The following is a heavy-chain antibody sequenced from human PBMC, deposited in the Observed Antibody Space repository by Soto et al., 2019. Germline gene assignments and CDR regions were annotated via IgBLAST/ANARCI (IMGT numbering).Heavy chain of an antibody. J-gene: IGHJ5*02. CDR1: GVSVNITNNY. CDR2: ISYSENT. Sequence: SETLSLTCSVSGVSVNITNNYWSWIRQPPGKGLEWIGYISYSENTNYNSSLKSRVSISVDKSKNQFSMKLSSVTAADTAIYYCARNQGFLSVFDPWSQGTLVTVSS. V-gene: IGHV4-61*01. CDR3: ARNQGFLSVFDP. D-gene: IGHD3-10*01.